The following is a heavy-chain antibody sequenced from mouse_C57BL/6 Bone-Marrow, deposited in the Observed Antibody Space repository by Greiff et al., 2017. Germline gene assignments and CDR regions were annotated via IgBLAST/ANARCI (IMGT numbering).Heavy chain of an antibody. CDR2: IDPSDSYT. CDR3: ASLGQGYWYFDV. J-gene: IGHJ1*03. CDR1: GYTFTSYW. Sequence: QVQLQQPGAELVMPGASVKLSCKASGYTFTSYWMHWVKQRPGQGLEWIGEIDPSDSYTHYNQKFKGKSTLTVDKSSSTAYMQLSSLTSEDSAVYYCASLGQGYWYFDVWGTGTTVTVSS. V-gene: IGHV1-69*01. D-gene: IGHD3-3*01.